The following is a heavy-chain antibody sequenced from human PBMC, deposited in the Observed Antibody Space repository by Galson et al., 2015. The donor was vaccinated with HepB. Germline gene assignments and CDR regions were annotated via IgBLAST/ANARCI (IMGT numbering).Heavy chain of an antibody. V-gene: IGHV3-72*01. CDR2: TRNKVNSYTT. CDR3: ARGGYCGGSSCSSFDY. CDR1: GFAFSVHY. Sequence: SLRLSCAASGFAFSVHYMDWVRQAPGKGLEWVGRTRNKVNSYTTDYATSVKDRFTISRDDSKNSLYLQMNSLKTDDTAVYYCARGGYCGGSSCSSFDYWGQGTLVTVSS. J-gene: IGHJ4*02. D-gene: IGHD2-15*01.